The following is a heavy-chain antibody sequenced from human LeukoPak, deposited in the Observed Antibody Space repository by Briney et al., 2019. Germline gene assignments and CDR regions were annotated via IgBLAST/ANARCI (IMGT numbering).Heavy chain of an antibody. CDR2: AGNKANRYAT. Sequence: QPGGSLRLSCAASGFTFSDHYMDWVRQAPGKGLEWVGRAGNKANRYATEYVASVKGRFTISRDDSKNSLYLQMKSLKTEDTAVYYCARNGWGLGDYWGQGSLVTVSS. D-gene: IGHD6-19*01. CDR1: GFTFSDHY. CDR3: ARNGWGLGDY. J-gene: IGHJ4*02. V-gene: IGHV3-72*01.